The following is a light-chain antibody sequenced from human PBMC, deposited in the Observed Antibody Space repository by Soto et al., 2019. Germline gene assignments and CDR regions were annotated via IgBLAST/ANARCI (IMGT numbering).Light chain of an antibody. CDR3: QQRSSWPIT. Sequence: EIVLTQSPGTLSLSPGERATLSCRASQTVRNNYLAWYQQKPGQAPRLLIYGASSRATGFPARFSGSGFGTDFTLTISRLEPEDFAVYYCQQRSSWPITFGQGTRLEIK. CDR1: QTVRNNY. CDR2: GAS. V-gene: IGKV3D-20*02. J-gene: IGKJ5*01.